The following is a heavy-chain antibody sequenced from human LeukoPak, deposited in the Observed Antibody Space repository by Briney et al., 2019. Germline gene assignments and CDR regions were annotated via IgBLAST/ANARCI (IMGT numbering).Heavy chain of an antibody. V-gene: IGHV1-8*01. CDR3: ARYLAQWRSRNPGDYYYMDV. J-gene: IGHJ6*03. CDR2: MNPNSGNT. Sequence: SSVKVSCKASGYTFTSYDINWVRQATGQGLEWMGWMNPNSGNTGYAQKFQGRVTMTRNTSISTAYMELSSLRSEDTAVYYCARYLAQWRSRNPGDYYYMDVWGKGTTVTVSS. D-gene: IGHD6-19*01. CDR1: GYTFTSYD.